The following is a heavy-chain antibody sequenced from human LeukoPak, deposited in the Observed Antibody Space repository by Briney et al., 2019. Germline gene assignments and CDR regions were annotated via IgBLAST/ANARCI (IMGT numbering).Heavy chain of an antibody. CDR2: IHHSGST. CDR3: AREGTSGTHLNWFDP. J-gene: IGHJ5*02. CDR1: GGSISSYY. V-gene: IGHV4-59*01. D-gene: IGHD1-1*01. Sequence: PSETLSLTCTVSGGSISSYYWSWIRQPPGKGLEWIGYIHHSGSTNYKPSLKSRVTISVDTSKNQFSLKLTSVTAADTAVYYCAREGTSGTHLNWFDPWGQGTPVTVSS.